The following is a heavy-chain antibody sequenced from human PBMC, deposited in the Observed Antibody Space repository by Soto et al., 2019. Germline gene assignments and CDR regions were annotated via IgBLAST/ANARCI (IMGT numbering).Heavy chain of an antibody. CDR1: GGSISSYY. Sequence: SETLSLTCTVSGGSISSYYWSWIRQPPGKGLEWIGYIYYSGSTNYNPSLKSRVTISVDTSKNQFSLKLSSVTAADTAVYYCARVGYSSGWPGKYYYYGMDVWGQGTTVTVSS. CDR2: IYYSGST. J-gene: IGHJ6*02. V-gene: IGHV4-59*01. D-gene: IGHD6-19*01. CDR3: ARVGYSSGWPGKYYYYGMDV.